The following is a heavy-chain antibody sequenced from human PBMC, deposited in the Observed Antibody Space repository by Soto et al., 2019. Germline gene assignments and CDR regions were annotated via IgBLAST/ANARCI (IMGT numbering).Heavy chain of an antibody. J-gene: IGHJ6*02. CDR1: VFTFSSYW. V-gene: IGHV3-7*01. D-gene: IGHD2-15*01. CDR2: IKQDGSEK. Sequence: LRLSCAASVFTFSSYWMSWVRQAPGKGLEWVANIKQDGSEKYYVDSVKGRFTISRDNAKNSLYLQMNSLRAEDTAVYYCARDRVVAAKSPKIGYYYYGMDVLGQVTTLTVCS. CDR3: ARDRVVAAKSPKIGYYYYGMDV.